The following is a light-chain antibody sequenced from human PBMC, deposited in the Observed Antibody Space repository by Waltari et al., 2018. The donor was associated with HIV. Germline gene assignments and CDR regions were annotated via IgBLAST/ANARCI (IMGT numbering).Light chain of an antibody. Sequence: DVLATQFPLSLTVSPGESASIPCRATERLRHSNGRNYLGWYFQRPGHTPRLLSYWASNRASAVSDRFVGGGSGTDFTLRITRVEAADAVLYFCLQNIRAPFAFGQGT. J-gene: IGKJ2*01. CDR3: LQNIRAPFA. CDR1: ERLRHSNGRNY. V-gene: IGKV2-28*01. CDR2: WAS.